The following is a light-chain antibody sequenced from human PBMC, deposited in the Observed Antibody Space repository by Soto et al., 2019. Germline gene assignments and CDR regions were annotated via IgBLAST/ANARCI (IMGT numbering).Light chain of an antibody. CDR2: DAS. CDR1: QSVRNY. J-gene: IGKJ5*01. Sequence: EIVLTQSPATLSLSPGERATLSCRASQSVRNYLAWYQQRPGQAPRLLIYDASNRATGIPARFSGSGSGTDFTLTISSLEPEDFTFYYCQQRSNWPATFGQGTRLEIK. CDR3: QQRSNWPAT. V-gene: IGKV3-11*01.